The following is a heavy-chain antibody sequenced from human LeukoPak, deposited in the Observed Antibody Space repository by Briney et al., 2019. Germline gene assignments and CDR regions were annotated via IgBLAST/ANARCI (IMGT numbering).Heavy chain of an antibody. CDR2: ISYDGSNK. CDR3: ARDGAVVVPAAISGLMDV. D-gene: IGHD2-2*01. V-gene: IGHV3-30-3*01. Sequence: GRSLRLSCAASGFTFSSYVMHWVRQAPGKGLEWVAVISYDGSNKYYADSVKGRFTISRDNSKNTLYLQTNSLRAEDTAVYYCARDGAVVVPAAISGLMDVWGQGTTVTVSS. CDR1: GFTFSSYV. J-gene: IGHJ6*02.